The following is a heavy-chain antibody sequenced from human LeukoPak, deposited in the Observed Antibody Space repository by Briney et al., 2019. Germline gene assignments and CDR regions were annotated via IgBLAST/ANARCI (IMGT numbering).Heavy chain of an antibody. D-gene: IGHD6-19*01. CDR3: AKQQWLVNYYYYMDV. Sequence: TGGSLRLSCAASGFTFSSYAMSWVRQAPGKGLEWVSAISGSGGSTYYADSVKGRFTISRDNSKNTLYLQMNSLRAEDTAVYYCAKQQWLVNYYYYMDVRGKGTTVTVSS. CDR1: GFTFSSYA. J-gene: IGHJ6*03. CDR2: ISGSGGST. V-gene: IGHV3-23*01.